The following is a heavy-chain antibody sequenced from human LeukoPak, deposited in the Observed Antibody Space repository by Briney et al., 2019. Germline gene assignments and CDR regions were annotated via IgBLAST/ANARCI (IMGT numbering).Heavy chain of an antibody. Sequence: SETLSLTCTVSGGSISSYYWSWIRQPPGKGLEWIGYIYSSGSTNYNPSLKSRVTISVDTSKNQFSLKLSSVTAADTAVYYCATEGFWSGYDVWGQGTLVTVSS. CDR1: GGSISSYY. D-gene: IGHD3-3*01. J-gene: IGHJ4*02. CDR3: ATEGFWSGYDV. CDR2: IYSSGST. V-gene: IGHV4-59*08.